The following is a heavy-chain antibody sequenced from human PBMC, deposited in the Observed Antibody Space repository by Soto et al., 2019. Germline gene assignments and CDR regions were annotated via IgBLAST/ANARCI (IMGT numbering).Heavy chain of an antibody. CDR1: GGTFCSYA. V-gene: IGHV1-69*13. Sequence: SVKVSCKASGGTFCSYAISWVRQAPGQGLEWMGGIIPIFGTANYAQKFQGRVTITADESTSTAYMELSSLRSEDTTVYYCARAPGRYCSSTSCYRKYNWFDPWGQGTLVTVSS. CDR2: IIPIFGTA. CDR3: ARAPGRYCSSTSCYRKYNWFDP. D-gene: IGHD2-2*01. J-gene: IGHJ5*02.